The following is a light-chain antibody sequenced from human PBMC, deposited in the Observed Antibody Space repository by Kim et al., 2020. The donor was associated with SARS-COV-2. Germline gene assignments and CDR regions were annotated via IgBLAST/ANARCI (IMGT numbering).Light chain of an antibody. J-gene: IGLJ2*01. CDR1: SRDVGSYNL. CDR3: CSYAGSSTDVV. V-gene: IGLV2-23*02. CDR2: EVS. Sequence: QSITISCTGTSRDVGSYNLVSWYQQHPGKAHKLMIYEVSKRPSGVSNRFSGSKSGNTASLTISGLQAEDEADYYCCSYAGSSTDVVFGGGTQLTVL.